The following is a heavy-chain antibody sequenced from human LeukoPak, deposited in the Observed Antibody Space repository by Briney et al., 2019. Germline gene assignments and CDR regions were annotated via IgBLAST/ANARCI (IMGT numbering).Heavy chain of an antibody. Sequence: PGGSLRLSCAASGFTFDDYAMHWVRQAPGKGLEWVSGISWNSGSIGYADSVKGRFTISRDNAKNSLYLQMNSLRTEDTAVYYCANTEYQRLGTDYWGQGTLVTVSS. D-gene: IGHD2-2*01. V-gene: IGHV3-9*01. J-gene: IGHJ4*02. CDR3: ANTEYQRLGTDY. CDR2: ISWNSGSI. CDR1: GFTFDDYA.